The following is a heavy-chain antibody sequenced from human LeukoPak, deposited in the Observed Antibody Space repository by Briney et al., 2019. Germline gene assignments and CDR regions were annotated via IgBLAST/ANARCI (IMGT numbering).Heavy chain of an antibody. J-gene: IGHJ3*02. CDR2: IGSSGSYI. D-gene: IGHD5-12*01. CDR1: GFTFSNYS. V-gene: IGHV3-21*04. CDR3: AKDLRLGLQGSLAFDI. Sequence: GGSLRLSCAASGFTFSNYSMNWVRQAPGKGLEWVSSIGSSGSYIYYADSVKGRFTISRDNAKNSLYLQMNSLRAEDMALYYCAKDLRLGLQGSLAFDIWGQGTMVTVSS.